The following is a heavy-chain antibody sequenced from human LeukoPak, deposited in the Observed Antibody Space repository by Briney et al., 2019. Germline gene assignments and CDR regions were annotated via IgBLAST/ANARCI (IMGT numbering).Heavy chain of an antibody. CDR3: ARTGYYYDSGYFDY. Sequence: PGGSLRLSCAASGFTFSSYAMSWVRQAPGKGLEWVSAISGSGGSTYYADSVKGRFTISRDNSKNTLYLQMNSLRAEDTAVYYCARTGYYYDSGYFDYWGQGTLVTVSS. CDR1: GFTFSSYA. CDR2: ISGSGGST. D-gene: IGHD3-22*01. V-gene: IGHV3-23*01. J-gene: IGHJ4*02.